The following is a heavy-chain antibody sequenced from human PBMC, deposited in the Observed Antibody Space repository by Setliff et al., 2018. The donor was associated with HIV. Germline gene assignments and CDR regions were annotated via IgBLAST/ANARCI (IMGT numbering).Heavy chain of an antibody. CDR1: RGSISSGTYY. D-gene: IGHD3-10*01. CDR2: LHLSGDT. CDR3: ARDNSYYYGSGSHYWYGMDV. J-gene: IGHJ6*01. Sequence: SETLSLTCTVSRGSISSGTYYWSWNRQPAGKGLEWIGRLHLSGDTNYNPSLKSRVTMSIDTSKNQFSLKLSSVTAADTAVYYRARDNSYYYGSGSHYWYGMDVWGQGTTVTVSS. V-gene: IGHV4-61*02.